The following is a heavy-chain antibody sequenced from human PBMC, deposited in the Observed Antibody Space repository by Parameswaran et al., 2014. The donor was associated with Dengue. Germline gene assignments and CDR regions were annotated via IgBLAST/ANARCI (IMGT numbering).Heavy chain of an antibody. V-gene: IGHV3-11*01. CDR3: ARPGGTDAFDI. Sequence: VRQAPGKGAGSGVSYISSSGSTIYYADSVKGRFTISRDNAKNSLYLQMNSLRAEDTAVYYCARPGGTDAFDIWGQGTMVTVSS. J-gene: IGHJ3*02. CDR2: ISSSGSTI.